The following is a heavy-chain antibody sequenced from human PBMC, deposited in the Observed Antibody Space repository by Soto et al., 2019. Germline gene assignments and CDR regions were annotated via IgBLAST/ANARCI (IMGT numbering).Heavy chain of an antibody. CDR1: GGSISSYY. D-gene: IGHD3-10*01. CDR2: IYYSGST. CDR3: ARGGSGSYYNDYYYGMDV. J-gene: IGHJ6*02. Sequence: SETLSLTCTVSGGSISSYYWSLIRQPPGKGLEWIGYIYYSGSTNYNPSLKSRVTISVDTSKNQFSLKLSSVTAADTAVYYCARGGSGSYYNDYYYGMDVWGQGTTVTVSS. V-gene: IGHV4-59*01.